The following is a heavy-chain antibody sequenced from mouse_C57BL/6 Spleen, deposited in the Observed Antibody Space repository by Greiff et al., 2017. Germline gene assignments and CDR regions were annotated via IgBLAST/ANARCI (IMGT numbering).Heavy chain of an antibody. J-gene: IGHJ2*01. V-gene: IGHV14-4*01. D-gene: IGHD1-1*01. Sequence: VQLQQSGAELVRPGASVKLSCTASGFNIKDDYMHWVKQRPEQGLEWIGWIDPENGDTEYASKFQGKATITADTSSNTAYLQLSSLTSEDTAVYYCTTGGITTVADGWGQGTTLTFAT. CDR1: GFNIKDDY. CDR2: IDPENGDT. CDR3: TTGGITTVADG.